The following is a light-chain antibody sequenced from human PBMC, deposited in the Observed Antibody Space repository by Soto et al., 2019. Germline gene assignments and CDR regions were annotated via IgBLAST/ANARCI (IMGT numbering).Light chain of an antibody. CDR1: QSVSSN. CDR2: GAS. Sequence: EIVMTQSPATLSVSPGERATLSCRASQSVSSNLAWYQQKPGQAPRLLIYGASTRATGIPARFSGSGSGTEVTLTISNLQSEDFAVYYCQQYNNWPPLTFGGGTKVEIK. CDR3: QQYNNWPPLT. J-gene: IGKJ4*01. V-gene: IGKV3-15*01.